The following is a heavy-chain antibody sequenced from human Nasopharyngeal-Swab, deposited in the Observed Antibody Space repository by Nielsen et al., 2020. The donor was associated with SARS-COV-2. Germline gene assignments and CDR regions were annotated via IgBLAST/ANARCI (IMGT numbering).Heavy chain of an antibody. CDR2: IKQDGSEK. J-gene: IGHJ6*02. Sequence: VRQAPGKGLEWVANIKQDGSEKYYVDSVKGRFTISRDNAKNSLHLQMNSLRVEDTAVYYCARESRDDYGDYPLLYYYFYGMDVWGQGTTVTVSS. V-gene: IGHV3-7*01. D-gene: IGHD4-17*01. CDR3: ARESRDDYGDYPLLYYYFYGMDV.